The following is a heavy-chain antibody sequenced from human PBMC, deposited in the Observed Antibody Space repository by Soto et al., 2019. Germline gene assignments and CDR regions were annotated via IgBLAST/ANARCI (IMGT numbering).Heavy chain of an antibody. J-gene: IGHJ6*02. V-gene: IGHV6-1*01. D-gene: IGHD1-7*01. CDR1: GDSVSTNISA. CDR3: ARDAAPTLNYPHGMDV. CDR2: TLYRSSKWYN. Sequence: PSQPLSLTCAVSGDSVSTNISAWSVIRQSPSRGLEWLGRTLYRSSKWYNEYAVSVKSRMTINPDTSKNQFSLQLNSVTPEDTAVYYCARDAAPTLNYPHGMDVWGQGTAVTVSS.